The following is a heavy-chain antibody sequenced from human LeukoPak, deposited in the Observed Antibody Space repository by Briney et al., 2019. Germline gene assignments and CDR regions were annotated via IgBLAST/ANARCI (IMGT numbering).Heavy chain of an antibody. CDR3: ARDTAMDSYYFDY. Sequence: ASVKVSCKASAYTFTGYYMHWVRQAPGQGLEWMGWINPNSGVTNYAQKFQGRVTMTRDTSTSTAYMDLSRLRSDDTAVYHRARDTAMDSYYFDYWGQGTPVTVSS. CDR2: INPNSGVT. V-gene: IGHV1-2*02. D-gene: IGHD5-18*01. CDR1: AYTFTGYY. J-gene: IGHJ4*02.